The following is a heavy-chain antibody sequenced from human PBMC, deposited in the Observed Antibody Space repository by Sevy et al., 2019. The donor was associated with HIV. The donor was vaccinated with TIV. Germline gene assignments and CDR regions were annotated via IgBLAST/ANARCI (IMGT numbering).Heavy chain of an antibody. Sequence: SVKVSCKASGGTFSSYGISWVRQAPGQGLEWMGGIIPILGTVNYAQKFQGRVTITADESTKTAYMELSSLRSEETAVYYCARGGGNGWYYFDYWGQETLVTVSS. D-gene: IGHD6-19*01. CDR2: IIPILGTV. CDR1: GGTFSSYG. J-gene: IGHJ4*02. CDR3: ARGGGNGWYYFDY. V-gene: IGHV1-69*13.